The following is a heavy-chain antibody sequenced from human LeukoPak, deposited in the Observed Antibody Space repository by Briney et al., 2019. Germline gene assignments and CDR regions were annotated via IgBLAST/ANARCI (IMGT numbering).Heavy chain of an antibody. J-gene: IGHJ4*02. CDR3: ARDMTYYYDSSGYYYPFDY. D-gene: IGHD3-22*01. V-gene: IGHV4-38-2*02. CDR1: GYSISSGYY. CDR2: IYHSGST. Sequence: SETLSLTCTVSGYSISSGYYWGWIRPPPGKGLEWIGSIYHSGSTYYNPSLKSRVTISVDTSKNQFSLKLSSVTAADTAVYYCARDMTYYYDSSGYYYPFDYWGQGTLVTVSS.